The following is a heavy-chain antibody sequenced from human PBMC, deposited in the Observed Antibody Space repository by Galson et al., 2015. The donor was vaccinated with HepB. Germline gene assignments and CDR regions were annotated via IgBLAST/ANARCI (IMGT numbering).Heavy chain of an antibody. J-gene: IGHJ6*03. CDR3: TTGGGLDYGDHSKTDYYYYMDV. CDR1: GFTFNNAW. D-gene: IGHD4-17*01. CDR2: IKTKTDGGTT. Sequence: SLRLSCAASGFTFNNAWMSWVRQAPGKGLEWVGRIKTKTDGGTTDYAAPVKGRFTISRDDSKNTLYLQMNTLKSEDTAVYYCTTGGGLDYGDHSKTDYYYYMDVWGKGTTVTVSS. V-gene: IGHV3-15*01.